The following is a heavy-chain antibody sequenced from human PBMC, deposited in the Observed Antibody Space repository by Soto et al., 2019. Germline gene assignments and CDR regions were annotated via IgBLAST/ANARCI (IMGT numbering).Heavy chain of an antibody. Sequence: PSETLSLTCAVSGDSISRGYHWAWIRQPPTKGLEWIASIYHTGTTYYNPSLTSRVTISVDTSQNLFSLKLTSVTAADSAVYYCARDYYDSSGRGYYFDYWGQGTLVT. CDR1: GDSISRGYH. V-gene: IGHV4-38-2*02. CDR3: ARDYYDSSGRGYYFDY. D-gene: IGHD3-22*01. CDR2: IYHTGTT. J-gene: IGHJ4*02.